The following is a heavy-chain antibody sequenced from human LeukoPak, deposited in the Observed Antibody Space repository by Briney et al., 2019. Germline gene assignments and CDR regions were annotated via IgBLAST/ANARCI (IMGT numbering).Heavy chain of an antibody. V-gene: IGHV3-30-3*02. CDR3: AKKDPYYNW. CDR1: GFTFSSYA. CDR2: ISYDGSNK. Sequence: PGGSLRLSCAASGFTFSSYAMHWVRQAPGKGLEWVAVISYDGSNKYYADSVKGRFTISRDNSKNTLYLQMNSLRAEDTAVYYCAKKDPYYNWGGQGTLVTVSS. J-gene: IGHJ4*02. D-gene: IGHD3-3*01.